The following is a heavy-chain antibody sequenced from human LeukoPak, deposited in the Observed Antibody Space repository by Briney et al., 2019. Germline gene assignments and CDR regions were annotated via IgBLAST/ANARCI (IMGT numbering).Heavy chain of an antibody. J-gene: IGHJ4*02. CDR1: GFTFSTYW. Sequence: TGGSLRLSCAASGFTFSTYWMHWVRQAPGKGLEWVAVISFDGSNKCYADSVKGRFTISRDNPKNTLYLQMDSLRAEDTAVYYCAVGGDFDYWGQGTLVTVSS. CDR3: AVGGDFDY. D-gene: IGHD2-21*01. V-gene: IGHV3-30*03. CDR2: ISFDGSNK.